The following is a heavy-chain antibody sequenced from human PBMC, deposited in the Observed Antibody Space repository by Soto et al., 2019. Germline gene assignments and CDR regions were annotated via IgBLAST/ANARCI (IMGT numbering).Heavy chain of an antibody. Sequence: GGSLRLSCAASGFTFSNNAMTWVRQAPGKGLDWVSGISAGHTTYYADSAKGRFTISRDNSKNTLYLQMNSLRADDTAVYYCAKDPLTRGWFDPWGQGTLVTVSS. CDR3: AKDPLTRGWFDP. V-gene: IGHV3-23*01. CDR2: ISAGHTT. J-gene: IGHJ5*02. CDR1: GFTFSNNA.